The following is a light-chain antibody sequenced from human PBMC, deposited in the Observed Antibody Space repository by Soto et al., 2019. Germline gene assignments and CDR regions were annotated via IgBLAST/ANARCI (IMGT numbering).Light chain of an antibody. J-gene: IGKJ4*01. CDR1: QSVSSSS. CDR3: QQYLTSPLT. V-gene: IGKV3-20*01. CDR2: DSS. Sequence: EVVLTQSPGTLSLSPGERATLSCRPSQSVSSSSLAWYQQKPGQAPRLLIYDSSSRATGIPDRFSGSGSGTDFTLTISRLEPEDFAVYYCQQYLTSPLTFGGGTQVEI.